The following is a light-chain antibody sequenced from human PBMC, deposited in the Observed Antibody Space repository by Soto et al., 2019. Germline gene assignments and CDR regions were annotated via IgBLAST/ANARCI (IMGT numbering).Light chain of an antibody. CDR3: KQLSRYQLT. CDR2: DAS. Sequence: QMSPSHSPLTASVCDRVTLTCRASQTISSWLAWYQQKPGKATKILIYDASSLESGVKSRFSGSGSGTEFSLTISALQPEDFATYYCKQLSRYQLTFGRGTKVDIK. V-gene: IGKV1-5*01. CDR1: QTISSW. J-gene: IGKJ4*01.